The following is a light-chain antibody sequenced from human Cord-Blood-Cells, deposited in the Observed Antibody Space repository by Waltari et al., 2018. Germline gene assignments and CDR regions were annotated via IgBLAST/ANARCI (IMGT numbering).Light chain of an antibody. V-gene: IGLV2-14*01. CDR1: SSDVAGYNY. CDR2: DVS. CDR3: SSYTSSSTPYV. Sequence: QSALTQPAPLSGSPGQSITISCTGTSSDVAGYNYVSWYQQHPGKAPKLMIYDVSKRPSGVSNRFSGSKSGNTASLTISGLQAEDEADYYCSSYTSSSTPYVFGTGTKVTVL. J-gene: IGLJ1*01.